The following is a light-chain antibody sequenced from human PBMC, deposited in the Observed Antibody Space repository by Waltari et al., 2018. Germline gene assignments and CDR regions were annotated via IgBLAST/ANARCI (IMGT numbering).Light chain of an antibody. CDR3: QQYGGSPPYT. J-gene: IGKJ2*01. V-gene: IGKV3-20*01. Sequence: EIVLTRSPGTLSLSPGERATLSCRASQSVSSSYLAWYQQKPGQAPRLLIYGASNRATGVPDRFSGSASGTDFTLTISRLAPEDFAVYYCQQYGGSPPYTFGQGTNLEIK. CDR2: GAS. CDR1: QSVSSSY.